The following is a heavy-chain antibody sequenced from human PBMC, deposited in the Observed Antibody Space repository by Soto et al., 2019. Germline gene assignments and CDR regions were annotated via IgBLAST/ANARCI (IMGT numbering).Heavy chain of an antibody. J-gene: IGHJ4*02. CDR2: IWSGGNNR. V-gene: IGHV3-33*01. CDR1: GFMFSNHG. D-gene: IGHD1-1*01. CDR3: VRGDNWNDAASDY. Sequence: QVQLVESGGGLVQPGRSLRLSCAASGFMFSNHGMHWVRQAPGKGLEWVAVIWSGGNNRYYADSVKGRFTISRDNSKNTLYLQMNSLRAEDTAVYYCVRGDNWNDAASDYWGQGTLVTVSS.